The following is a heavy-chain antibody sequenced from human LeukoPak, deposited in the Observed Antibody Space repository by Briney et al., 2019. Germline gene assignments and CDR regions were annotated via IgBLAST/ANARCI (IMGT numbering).Heavy chain of an antibody. CDR2: INPNSGGT. CDR3: ARARRRTTVIFVGAGIGGMDV. D-gene: IGHD4-17*01. CDR1: GYTFTGCY. J-gene: IGHJ6*02. Sequence: ASVKVSCKASGYTFTGCYMHWVRQAPGQGLEWMGWINPNSGGTNYAQKFQGWVTMTRDTSISTAYMELSRLRSDDTAVYYCARARRRTTVIFVGAGIGGMDVWGQGTTVTVSS. V-gene: IGHV1-2*04.